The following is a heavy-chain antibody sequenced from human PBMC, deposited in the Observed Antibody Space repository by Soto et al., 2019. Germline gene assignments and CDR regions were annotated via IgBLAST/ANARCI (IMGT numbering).Heavy chain of an antibody. Sequence: ASVKVSCKASGYTFTNNDVSWVRQATGQGLEWMGWMNPGSGDTGYAQKFQGRVTMTRDISIATAYMELNSLTSEDTAIYYCARMESFGSLNWSDPWGQGTLGTVSS. CDR2: MNPGSGDT. CDR1: GYTFTNND. D-gene: IGHD5-18*01. CDR3: ARMESFGSLNWSDP. J-gene: IGHJ5*02. V-gene: IGHV1-8*01.